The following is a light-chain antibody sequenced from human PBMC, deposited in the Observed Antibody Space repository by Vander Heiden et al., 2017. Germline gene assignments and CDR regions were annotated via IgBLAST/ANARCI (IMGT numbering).Light chain of an antibody. Sequence: EIVLPQSPATLSLSPGERATLSCRASQSVSSYLAWYQQKPGQAPRLLIYDASNRATGIPARFSGSGSGTDFTLTISSLEPEDFAVYYCQQRSNWRITFGQGTRLEIK. J-gene: IGKJ5*01. CDR3: QQRSNWRIT. V-gene: IGKV3-11*01. CDR2: DAS. CDR1: QSVSSY.